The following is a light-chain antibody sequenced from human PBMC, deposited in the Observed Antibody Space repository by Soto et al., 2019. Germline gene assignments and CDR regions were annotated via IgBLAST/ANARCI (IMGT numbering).Light chain of an antibody. CDR2: GAS. J-gene: IGKJ1*01. CDR1: QSVDSNY. CDR3: QQYGSSPQT. Sequence: EIVLTKSPGTLSLSPGEEATLSCRAGQSVDSNYLAWYQQKPGQTPRLIIYGASGRADGIPDRFRGSGSGTDFTLTISRLEPEDFAVYYCQQYGSSPQTFGQGTKVDIK. V-gene: IGKV3-20*01.